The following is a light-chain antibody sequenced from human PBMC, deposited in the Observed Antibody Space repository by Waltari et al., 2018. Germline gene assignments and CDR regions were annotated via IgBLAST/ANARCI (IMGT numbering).Light chain of an antibody. CDR1: AFPKQS. CDR2: KDT. V-gene: IGLV3-25*03. CDR3: QSADSSERWV. Sequence: SYDLTQPASVSVSPGQTARITCSGDAFPKQSAYWYQKKPGQAPVLTIYKDTERPEGIPERFSGSTSGKTVTLTITGVLAEDEAQEYCQSADSSERWVFGGGTKLTVL. J-gene: IGLJ3*02.